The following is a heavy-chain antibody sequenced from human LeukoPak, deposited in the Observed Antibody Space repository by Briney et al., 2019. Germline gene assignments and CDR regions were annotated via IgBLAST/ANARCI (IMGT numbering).Heavy chain of an antibody. J-gene: IGHJ3*02. D-gene: IGHD2/OR15-2a*01. CDR2: ISYDGRNK. Sequence: PGRSLRLSCAASGFSFSRYGMHWVRQAPGKGLEWVAVISYDGRNKYYADSVEGRFTVSRDESKNTLYLQMDGLRDEDTAQFYCARDGTYHFLGGTSWLSANDIWGQGTMVIVSS. CDR3: ARDGTYHFLGGTSWLSANDI. V-gene: IGHV3-30*03. CDR1: GFSFSRYG.